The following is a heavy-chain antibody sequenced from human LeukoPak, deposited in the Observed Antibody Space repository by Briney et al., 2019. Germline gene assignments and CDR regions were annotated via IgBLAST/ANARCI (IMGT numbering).Heavy chain of an antibody. CDR1: GYTFSGHY. J-gene: IGHJ6*02. V-gene: IGHV1-2*02. CDR3: ATTGGGYCSSTSCRNYYYYYGMDV. CDR2: INTATGGT. Sequence: ASVKVSCKASGYTFSGHYVHWLRQAPGQGPEWMCWINTATGGTNCAQKCQGRATVTRDTSITTAYMELSRLTSADTAVYYCATTGGGYCSSTSCRNYYYYYGMDVWGQGTTVTVSS. D-gene: IGHD2-2*01.